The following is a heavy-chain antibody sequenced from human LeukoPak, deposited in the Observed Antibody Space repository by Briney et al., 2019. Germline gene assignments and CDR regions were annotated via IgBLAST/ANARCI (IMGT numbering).Heavy chain of an antibody. CDR3: AREYGVWDSSGYSYYFDY. Sequence: SVKVSCKASGGTYSSYAISWVRQAPGQGLEWMGRIIPIFGTANYAQKFQGRVTITTDESTSTAYMELSSLRSEDTAVYYCAREYGVWDSSGYSYYFDYWGQGTLVTVSS. CDR2: IIPIFGTA. V-gene: IGHV1-69*05. CDR1: GGTYSSYA. J-gene: IGHJ4*02. D-gene: IGHD3-22*01.